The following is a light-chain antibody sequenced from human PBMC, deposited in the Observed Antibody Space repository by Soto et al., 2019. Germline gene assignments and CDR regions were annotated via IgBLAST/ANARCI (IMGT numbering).Light chain of an antibody. Sequence: DIQMTQSPSSLSASVGDRVTITCRASQSISSYLNWYQQKPGKAPKLLIYAASSLQSGVPSRFSGSGSGTDFTLTISSLQPEDFATYYCQQSYRTWTFGQGTQVEIK. CDR2: AAS. V-gene: IGKV1-39*01. CDR3: QQSYRTWT. CDR1: QSISSY. J-gene: IGKJ1*01.